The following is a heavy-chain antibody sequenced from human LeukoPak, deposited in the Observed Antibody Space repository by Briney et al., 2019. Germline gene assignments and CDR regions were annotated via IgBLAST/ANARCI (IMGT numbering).Heavy chain of an antibody. V-gene: IGHV3-30*02. Sequence: GGSLRLSCAASGFTFSSYGMHWVRHAPGKGLEWVAFIRYDGSNKYYAVSVKGRFTISRDNSKNTLYLQMNSLRAEDTAVYYCAKDPESNDYDFWSGYWFDYWGQGTLVTVSS. D-gene: IGHD3-3*01. CDR1: GFTFSSYG. J-gene: IGHJ4*02. CDR3: AKDPESNDYDFWSGYWFDY. CDR2: IRYDGSNK.